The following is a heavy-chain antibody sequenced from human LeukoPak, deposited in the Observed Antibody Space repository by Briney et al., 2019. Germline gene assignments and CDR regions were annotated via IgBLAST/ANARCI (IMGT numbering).Heavy chain of an antibody. V-gene: IGHV1-18*01. CDR3: ARLLDTAMVTSYWFDP. Sequence: ASVKVSCKASGYTFTSYVISGVRQAPGQGLEWMGWISAYNGNTNYSQKLQGRVTMTTDTSTSTAYMELRSLRSDDTAVYYCARLLDTAMVTSYWFDPWGQGTLVTVSS. D-gene: IGHD5-18*01. CDR1: GYTFTSYV. J-gene: IGHJ5*02. CDR2: ISAYNGNT.